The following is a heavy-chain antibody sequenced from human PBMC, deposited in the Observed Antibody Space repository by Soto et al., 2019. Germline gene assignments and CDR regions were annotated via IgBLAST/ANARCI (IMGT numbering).Heavy chain of an antibody. CDR1: GYTFTTYA. CDR3: AREGNLGRWIQPLDS. V-gene: IGHV1-3*01. J-gene: IGHJ4*02. D-gene: IGHD2-2*03. CDR2: INAGNGNT. Sequence: GASVKVSCKASGYTFTTYAIHWVRQAPGQRPEWMGWINAGNGNTKYSQKFQGRVTITRDTSASTAYTELSSLRSEDTAVYFCAREGNLGRWIQPLDSWGQGTLVTVSS.